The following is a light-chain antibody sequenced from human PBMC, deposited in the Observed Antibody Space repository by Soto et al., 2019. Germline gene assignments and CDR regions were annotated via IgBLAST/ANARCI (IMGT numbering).Light chain of an antibody. CDR1: QGISSY. Sequence: DIQLTQSPSFLSASVGDRVTITCRARQGISSYLAWYQQKPGKAPKLLIYAASTLQSGVPSRFSGSGFGTEFTLTISSLQPEDFATYYCQQLNSYPLTFGGGTKVEIK. CDR2: AAS. V-gene: IGKV1-9*01. CDR3: QQLNSYPLT. J-gene: IGKJ4*01.